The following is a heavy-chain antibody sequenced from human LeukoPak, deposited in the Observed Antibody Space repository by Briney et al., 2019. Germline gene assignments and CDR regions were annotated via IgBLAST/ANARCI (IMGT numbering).Heavy chain of an antibody. V-gene: IGHV4-59*01. CDR2: VYYSGST. D-gene: IGHD6-13*01. CDR1: GGSISSYY. Sequence: SETLSLTCTVSGGSISSYYWQWVRQPPGNRLEWVGYVYYSGSTDYNPSLKSRVTISVDTSKNQFSLKLTSVTAADTAVYYCARGEPRIARPGAPPFDLWGRGTLVTVSS. J-gene: IGHJ2*01. CDR3: ARGEPRIARPGAPPFDL.